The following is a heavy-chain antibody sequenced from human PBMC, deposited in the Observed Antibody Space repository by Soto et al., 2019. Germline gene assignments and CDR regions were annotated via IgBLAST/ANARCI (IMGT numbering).Heavy chain of an antibody. CDR2: INRGGSNI. D-gene: IGHD2-15*01. V-gene: IGHV3-74*03. CDR1: GVNLRNYW. Sequence: GGSLRLSCTASGVNLRNYWMHWVRQAPGKGLVCVSRINRGGSNIKCADSVKGRFTITRVNARNTVYLQMDSLIVEYTAIYYFVTDSSNSYLSSGNSWGRGPLVT. J-gene: IGHJ4*02. CDR3: VTDSSNSYLSSGNS.